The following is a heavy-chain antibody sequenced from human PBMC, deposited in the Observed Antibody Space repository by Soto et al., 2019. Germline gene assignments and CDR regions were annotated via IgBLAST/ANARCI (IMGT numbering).Heavy chain of an antibody. CDR3: ARDRITIFGVYYMDV. D-gene: IGHD3-3*01. CDR2: IYYSGST. J-gene: IGHJ6*03. V-gene: IGHV4-59*01. CDR1: GGSISSYY. Sequence: SETLSLTCTVSGGSISSYYWSWIRQPPGKGLEWIGYIYYSGSTNYNPSLKSRVTISVDTSKNQFSLKLSSVTAADTAVYYCARDRITIFGVYYMDVWGKGTTVTVSS.